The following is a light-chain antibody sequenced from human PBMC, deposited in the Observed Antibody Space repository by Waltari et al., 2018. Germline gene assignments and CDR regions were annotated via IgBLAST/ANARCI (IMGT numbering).Light chain of an antibody. V-gene: IGKV4-1*01. CDR3: QQYYSTPYT. CDR1: QSVLYNSNNKNF. Sequence: DIVMTQSPDSLAVSLGERATINCKSNQSVLYNSNNKNFLAWYQHKAGQPPKLLIYWESTRESGVPDRFSGSGSGTDFTLTISTLQAEDVAVYYCQQYYSTPYTFGQGTKLEIK. J-gene: IGKJ2*01. CDR2: WES.